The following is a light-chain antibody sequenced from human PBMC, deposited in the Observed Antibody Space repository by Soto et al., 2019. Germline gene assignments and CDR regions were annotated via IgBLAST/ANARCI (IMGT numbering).Light chain of an antibody. CDR1: SSDVGGYNY. CDR3: SSYTSSSTLV. V-gene: IGLV2-14*01. CDR2: DVN. Sequence: QSVLTQPASVSGSPGQSITISCTGTSSDVGGYNYVSWYQQHPGKAPKLMIYDVNTRPSGVSNRFSGSKSGNTASLTISGLQAEDEADYYCSSYTSSSTLVFGGGTQLTVL. J-gene: IGLJ2*01.